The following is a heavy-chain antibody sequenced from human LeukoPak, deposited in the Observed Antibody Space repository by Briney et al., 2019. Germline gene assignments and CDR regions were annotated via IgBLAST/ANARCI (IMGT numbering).Heavy chain of an antibody. CDR3: ARDTRPVEMATIDY. D-gene: IGHD5-24*01. Sequence: GGSLRLSCAASRFTFSAYWMTWVRQAPGKGLEWVANIKQDGSETYYVDSVKGRFAISRDNAKNSLFLQMNSLRVEDTAMYYCARDTRPVEMATIDYWGQGTLVTVSS. J-gene: IGHJ4*02. V-gene: IGHV3-7*01. CDR1: RFTFSAYW. CDR2: IKQDGSET.